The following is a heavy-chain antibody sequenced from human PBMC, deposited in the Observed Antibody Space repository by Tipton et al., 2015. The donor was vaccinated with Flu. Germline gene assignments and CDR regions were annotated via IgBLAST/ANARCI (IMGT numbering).Heavy chain of an antibody. Sequence: TLSLTCSVSGDSIGSDYYWGWIRQPPERGLEWIGNIHKTGIIYFNPSLTGRVSISVDTSKNQFSLRLTSVTAADTAVYYCARGGGSFQFDFWGQGTLVTVSS. CDR1: GDSIGSDYY. CDR3: ARGGGSFQFDF. V-gene: IGHV4-38-2*02. J-gene: IGHJ4*02. CDR2: IHKTGII. D-gene: IGHD1-26*01.